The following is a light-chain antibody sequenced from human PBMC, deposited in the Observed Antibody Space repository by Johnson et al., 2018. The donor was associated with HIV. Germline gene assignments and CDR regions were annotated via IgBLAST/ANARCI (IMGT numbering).Light chain of an antibody. CDR3: GTWDSRLSVYV. CDR2: ESN. Sequence: QSVLTQPPSVSAAPGQKVTISCSGSSSNIGNNDVSWYQQVPGTAPKLLICESNKRPSGIPNRFSGSKSGTSATLGITGLQTGDEADYYCGTWDSRLSVYVFGTGTKVTVL. CDR1: SSNIGNND. V-gene: IGLV1-51*02. J-gene: IGLJ1*01.